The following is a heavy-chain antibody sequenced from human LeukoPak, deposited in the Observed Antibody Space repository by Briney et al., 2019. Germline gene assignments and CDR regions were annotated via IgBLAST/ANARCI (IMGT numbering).Heavy chain of an antibody. V-gene: IGHV1-69*01. J-gene: IGHJ4*02. CDR3: ARLGYSYGFNFDY. CDR1: GGTFSSYA. Sequence: GSSVKVSCKASGGTFSSYAISWVRQAPGQGLEWMGGIIPIFGTANYAQKFQGRVTITADESTSTAYMELSSLRSEDTAVYYCARLGYSYGFNFDYWGQGTLVTVSS. CDR2: IIPIFGTA. D-gene: IGHD5-18*01.